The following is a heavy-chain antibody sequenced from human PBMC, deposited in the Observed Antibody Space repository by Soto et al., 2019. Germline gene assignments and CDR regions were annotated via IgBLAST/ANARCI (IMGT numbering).Heavy chain of an antibody. V-gene: IGHV4-59*08. D-gene: IGHD4-4*01. CDR3: GRHFTVAYFDY. Sequence: SKTLSLTRTISNASIGSYYWSWIRQPPGKGLEWIGYIYYIESTNYNPSLKSRVTISVDTSKNQFSLKLSSVTAADTAVYYCGRHFTVAYFDYWGQVGPVTVSS. CDR2: IYYIEST. J-gene: IGHJ4*02. CDR1: NASIGSYY.